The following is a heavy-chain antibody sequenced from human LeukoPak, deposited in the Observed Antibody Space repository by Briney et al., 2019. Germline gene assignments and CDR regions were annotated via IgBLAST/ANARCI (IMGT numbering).Heavy chain of an antibody. Sequence: ASVKVSCKASGYTFTSYDINWVRQATGQGLEWMGWMNPNSGNTGYAQKFQGRVTMTRNTSISTAYMELSSLRSEDTAVYYCAKDPRPYEPLDYWGQGTLVTVSS. V-gene: IGHV1-8*01. CDR3: AKDPRPYEPLDY. D-gene: IGHD5-12*01. J-gene: IGHJ4*02. CDR2: MNPNSGNT. CDR1: GYTFTSYD.